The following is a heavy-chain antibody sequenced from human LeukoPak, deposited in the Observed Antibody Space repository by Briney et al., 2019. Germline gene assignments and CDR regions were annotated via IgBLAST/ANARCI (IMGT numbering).Heavy chain of an antibody. CDR3: AKGTDGAGSYRPFDY. Sequence: PGGSLRLSCAASGFTLSSSTMSWLRQAPGKGLEWVSAINSGGDTTSAESVKGRFTISRDDSKNTLYLQMNSLRAEDTAVYYCAKGTDGAGSYRPFDYWGQGTLVTVSS. CDR1: GFTLSSST. D-gene: IGHD3-10*01. J-gene: IGHJ4*02. CDR2: INSGGDTT. V-gene: IGHV3-23*01.